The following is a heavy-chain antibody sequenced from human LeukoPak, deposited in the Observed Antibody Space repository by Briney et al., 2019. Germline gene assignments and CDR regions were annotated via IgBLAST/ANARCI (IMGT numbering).Heavy chain of an antibody. CDR1: GFTFSSYG. CDR3: AKDPRAVAGMGFDY. V-gene: IGHV3-30*18. J-gene: IGHJ4*02. Sequence: PGRSLRLSCAASGFTFSSYGMHWVRQAPGKGLEWVAVISYDGSNKYYADSVKGRFTISRDNSKNTLYLQMNSLRAEDTAVYYCAKDPRAVAGMGFDYWGQGTLVTVSS. D-gene: IGHD6-19*01. CDR2: ISYDGSNK.